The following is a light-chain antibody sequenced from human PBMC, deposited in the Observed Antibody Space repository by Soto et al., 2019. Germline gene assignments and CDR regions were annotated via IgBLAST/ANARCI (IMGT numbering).Light chain of an antibody. CDR1: QSLLHSNGYNY. V-gene: IGKV2-28*01. CDR3: MQALQTPYT. CDR2: LGS. J-gene: IGKJ2*01. Sequence: DIVMTQSPLSLPVTPGEPASISCRSSQSLLHSNGYNYLDWYLQKPGQSPQLVIYLGSNRASGVPDRFSGSGSGTDFTLKISRVEADDVGVYYCMQALQTPYTFGQGTKLEIK.